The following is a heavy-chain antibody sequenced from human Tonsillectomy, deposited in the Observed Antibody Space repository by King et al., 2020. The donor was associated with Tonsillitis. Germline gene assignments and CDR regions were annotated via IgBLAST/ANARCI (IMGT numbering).Heavy chain of an antibody. D-gene: IGHD4-17*01. CDR2: ISYDGSDK. V-gene: IGHV3-30-3*01. J-gene: IGHJ6*02. Sequence: VQLVESGGGVVQPGRSLRLSCATSGFTLSKYAMHWVRQAPGKGLEWVADISYDGSDKYYADSVKGRFTISRDNSNNTLYLQMNSLSAEDTAVYYCARRDGALDYYYYGLDVWGQGTTVTVSS. CDR1: GFTLSKYA. CDR3: ARRDGALDYYYYGLDV.